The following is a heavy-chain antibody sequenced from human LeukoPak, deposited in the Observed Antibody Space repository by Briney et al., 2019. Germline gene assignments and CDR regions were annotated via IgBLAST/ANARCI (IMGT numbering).Heavy chain of an antibody. Sequence: SVKVSCKASGGTFSSYAISWVRQAPGQGLEWMGGIIPIFGTANYAQKFQGRVTITADESTSTAYMELSSLRSEDTAVYYCARETTVVTPGKFDYRGQGTLVTVSS. CDR1: GGTFSSYA. CDR2: IIPIFGTA. J-gene: IGHJ4*02. CDR3: ARETTVVTPGKFDY. V-gene: IGHV1-69*13. D-gene: IGHD4-23*01.